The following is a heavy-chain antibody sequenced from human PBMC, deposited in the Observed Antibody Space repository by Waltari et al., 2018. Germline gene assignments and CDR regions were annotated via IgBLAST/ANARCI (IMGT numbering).Heavy chain of an antibody. D-gene: IGHD3-16*01. CDR1: GFSCGTYS. V-gene: IGHV3-48*01. J-gene: IGHJ4*02. Sequence: EVKLVESGGGLVQPGGSLRLSGAASGFSCGTYSINVGPQAPGKGLGWVSYISSSSSTIYYAYSVKGLFTISRDNAKNSLYLQMNSLRAEDTAVYYCASYDYIWGSNDYWGQGTLVTVSS. CDR2: ISSSSSTI. CDR3: ASYDYIWGSNDY.